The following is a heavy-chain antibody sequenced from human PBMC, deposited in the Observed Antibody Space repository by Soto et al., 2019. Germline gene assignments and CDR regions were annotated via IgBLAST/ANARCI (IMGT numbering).Heavy chain of an antibody. Sequence: PGGSLRRASTDSGFTFSNYAMSWGRQAPGRGPEWVSTISDSGVNTFFGDSMKDRFTISRDNSKSSVYLQLNTVRAEDTAIYYCARAIGADFFDYWRQGTLVTVSS. J-gene: IGHJ4*02. CDR2: ISDSGVNT. V-gene: IGHV3-23*01. CDR1: GFTFSNYA. CDR3: ARAIGADFFDY. D-gene: IGHD6-25*01.